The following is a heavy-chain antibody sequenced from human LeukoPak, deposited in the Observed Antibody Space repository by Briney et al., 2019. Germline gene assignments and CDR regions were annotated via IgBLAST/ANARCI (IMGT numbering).Heavy chain of an antibody. CDR2: ISYDGSNK. Sequence: GGSLRLSCTASGFNFSISYMMWVRQAPGEGLEWVAVISYDGSNKYYADSVKGRFAISRDNSKNTLYLQMNSLRAEDTAVYYCAKNENAFDIWGQGTMVTVSS. CDR3: AKNENAFDI. CDR1: GFNFSISY. V-gene: IGHV3-30-3*02. J-gene: IGHJ3*02.